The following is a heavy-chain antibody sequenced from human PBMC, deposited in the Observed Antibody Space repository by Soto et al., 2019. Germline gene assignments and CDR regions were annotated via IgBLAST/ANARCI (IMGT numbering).Heavy chain of an antibody. CDR1: GYSFAGSW. Sequence: EVLLVQSGAETKKPGESLMISCQASGYSFAGSWIAWVRQIPGQGLEWIGIIYPGDSDTTYSPSFQGQVTISVDKSVGTADLQWSSLKASDSAIDYCAVLGGGFLEARETHPFDYWGQGTLVTVSS. D-gene: IGHD3-16*01. CDR3: AVLGGGFLEARETHPFDY. CDR2: IYPGDSDT. J-gene: IGHJ4*02. V-gene: IGHV5-51*03.